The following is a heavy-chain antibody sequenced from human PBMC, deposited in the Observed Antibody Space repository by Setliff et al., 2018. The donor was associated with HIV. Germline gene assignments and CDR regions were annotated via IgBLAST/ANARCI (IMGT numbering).Heavy chain of an antibody. CDR3: AIRRNFDWLMTSGPFDY. V-gene: IGHV4-4*02. J-gene: IGHJ4*02. D-gene: IGHD3-9*01. CDR1: GASITDSKW. CDR2: IDQSGAA. Sequence: SETLSLTCVVSGASITDSKWWTWVRQPPGKRLEWIGEIDQSGAAKYNPSLKRRVAISVETYKNQFSLSLQSVTAADAAVYYCAIRRNFDWLMTSGPFDYWGQGILVTVSS.